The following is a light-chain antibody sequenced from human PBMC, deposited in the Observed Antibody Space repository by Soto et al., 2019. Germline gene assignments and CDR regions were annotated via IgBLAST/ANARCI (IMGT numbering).Light chain of an antibody. Sequence: QLVLTQPPSVSGAPGKRVTISCTGSSSNIGAGYDVHWYQQLPGTAPKLLIYGNSNRPSGVPDRFSGSKSGTSASLAITGLQAEDEADYYCQSYDSSLSGWVFGGGTKVTVL. CDR1: SSNIGAGYD. V-gene: IGLV1-40*01. CDR2: GNS. CDR3: QSYDSSLSGWV. J-gene: IGLJ3*02.